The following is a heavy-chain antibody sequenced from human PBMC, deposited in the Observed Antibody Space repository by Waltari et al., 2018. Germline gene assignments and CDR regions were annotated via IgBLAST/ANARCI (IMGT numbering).Heavy chain of an antibody. CDR3: FSRGYSNYVTTIPFDY. CDR2: ISGSGGST. D-gene: IGHD4-4*01. V-gene: IGHV3-23*04. J-gene: IGHJ4*02. Sequence: EVQLVESGGGLVQPGGSLRLSCAASGFTFSSYAMSWVRQAPGKGLEWVSAISGSGGSTYYADCVKGRFTISRDNSKNTLYLQMNSLRAEDTAVYYCFSRGYSNYVTTIPFDYWGQGTLVTVSS. CDR1: GFTFSSYA.